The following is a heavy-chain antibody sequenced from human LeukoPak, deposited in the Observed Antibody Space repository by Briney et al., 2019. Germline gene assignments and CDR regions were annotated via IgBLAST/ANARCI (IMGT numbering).Heavy chain of an antibody. D-gene: IGHD3-22*01. CDR1: RWTFSSYT. J-gene: IGHJ4*02. V-gene: IGHV1-69*04. CDR2: IILILGIA. Sequence: GASVKVSCKCTRWTFSSYTISWVRQAPGQGLEWMGRIILILGIANYAQTFQGRVTITADKSTSTAYMELSSLRSEDTAVYYCAREVRYYYDSSGYRGVYWGQGTLVTVSS. CDR3: AREVRYYYDSSGYRGVY.